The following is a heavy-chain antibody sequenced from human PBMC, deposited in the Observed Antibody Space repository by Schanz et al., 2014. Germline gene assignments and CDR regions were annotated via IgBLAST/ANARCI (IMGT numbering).Heavy chain of an antibody. V-gene: IGHV3-20*04. Sequence: EVQLVESGGGVVRPGGSLRLSCAASGFTFDYYAMSWVRQAPGKGLEWVSAINWSDGSTGYADSVKGRFTISRDNSKNTLYLLMNSLRAEDTAVYYCAKDLISGWSGFDYWGQGTLVTVSS. CDR2: INWSDGST. J-gene: IGHJ4*02. CDR3: AKDLISGWSGFDY. CDR1: GFTFDYYA. D-gene: IGHD6-19*01.